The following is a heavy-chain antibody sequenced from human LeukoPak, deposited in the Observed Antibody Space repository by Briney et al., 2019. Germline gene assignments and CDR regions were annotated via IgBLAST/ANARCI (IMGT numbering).Heavy chain of an antibody. V-gene: IGHV4-59*01. J-gene: IGHJ4*02. CDR3: ASFSSGWYAPFDY. D-gene: IGHD6-19*01. CDR1: GGSISSYY. Sequence: SETLSLTCTVSGGSISSYYWSWIRQPPGKGLEWIGYIYYSGSTNYNPSLKSRVTISVDTSKNQFSLKLSSVTAADTAVYYCASFSSGWYAPFDYWGQGTLVTVSS. CDR2: IYYSGST.